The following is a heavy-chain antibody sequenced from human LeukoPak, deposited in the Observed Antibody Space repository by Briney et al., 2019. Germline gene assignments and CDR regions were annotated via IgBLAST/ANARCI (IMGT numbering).Heavy chain of an antibody. J-gene: IGHJ4*02. CDR3: VSFYETY. V-gene: IGHV3-74*01. D-gene: IGHD2/OR15-2a*01. Sequence: GSLRLSCAASGNYWMHWVRQAPGKGLVWVSHINSDGSWTSYADSVKGRFTISKDNAKNTVYLQMNSLRAEDTAVYYCVSFYETYWGRGTLVTVSS. CDR1: GNYW. CDR2: INSDGSWT.